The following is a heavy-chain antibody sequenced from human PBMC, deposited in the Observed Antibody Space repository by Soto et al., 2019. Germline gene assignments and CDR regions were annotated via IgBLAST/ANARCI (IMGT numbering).Heavy chain of an antibody. J-gene: IGHJ5*02. Sequence: QITLKESGPTLVKPTQTLTLTCTFSGFSLSTSGVGVGWIRQPPGKALEWLALIYWDDDKRYSPSLKSRLTITKATSKNQVVLTMTNMDPVDTATYYCAHRPEPKSIAAAGTVWFDPWGQGTLVTVSS. CDR1: GFSLSTSGVG. V-gene: IGHV2-5*02. D-gene: IGHD6-13*01. CDR3: AHRPEPKSIAAAGTVWFDP. CDR2: IYWDDDK.